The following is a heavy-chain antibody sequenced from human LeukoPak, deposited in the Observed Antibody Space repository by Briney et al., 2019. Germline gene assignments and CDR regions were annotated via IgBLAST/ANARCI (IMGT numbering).Heavy chain of an antibody. CDR3: ASGITGTIRLNYYYMDV. CDR2: IYSSGST. J-gene: IGHJ6*03. D-gene: IGHD1-7*01. V-gene: IGHV4-4*09. CDR1: GGSISSYY. Sequence: SETLSLTCTVSGGSISSYYWSWVRQPPGKGLEWIGYIYSSGSTNYNSSLKSRVTISVDTSKNQFSLKLSSVTAADTAVYYCASGITGTIRLNYYYMDVWGKGTTVTVSS.